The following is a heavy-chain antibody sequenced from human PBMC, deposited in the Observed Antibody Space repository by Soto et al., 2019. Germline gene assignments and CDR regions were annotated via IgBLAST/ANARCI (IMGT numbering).Heavy chain of an antibody. CDR1: GGSISSGDYY. Sequence: SETLSLTCTVSGGSISSGDYYWSWIRQPPGKGLEWIGYIYYSGSTYYNPSLKSRVTISLDTSKNQFSLKLSSVTAADTAVYYCARLYCSGGSCYSRWPYNWFDPWGQGTLVTVSS. V-gene: IGHV4-30-4*01. D-gene: IGHD2-15*01. J-gene: IGHJ5*02. CDR2: IYYSGST. CDR3: ARLYCSGGSCYSRWPYNWFDP.